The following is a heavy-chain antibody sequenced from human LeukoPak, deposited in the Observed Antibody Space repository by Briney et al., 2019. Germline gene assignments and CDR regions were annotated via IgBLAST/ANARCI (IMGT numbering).Heavy chain of an antibody. CDR1: GFTFSSYA. Sequence: GGSLRLSCAASGFTFSSYAMHWVRQAPGKGLEWVAVISYDGSNKYYADSVKGRFTISRDNSKNTLYLQMNSLRAEDTAVYYCARVDYYDSSGPPHWGQGTLVAVSS. J-gene: IGHJ4*02. CDR3: ARVDYYDSSGPPH. V-gene: IGHV3-30*04. CDR2: ISYDGSNK. D-gene: IGHD3-22*01.